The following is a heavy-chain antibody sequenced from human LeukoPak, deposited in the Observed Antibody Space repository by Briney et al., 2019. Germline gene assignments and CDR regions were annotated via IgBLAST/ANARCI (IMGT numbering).Heavy chain of an antibody. Sequence: ASVTVSFKASGYTFTDYYVHWVRQAPGQGLEWMGRINAKSGDTNAAQRFQGRVTMTRVTSITTAYLELSRLRSDDTAVYYCARDELYNGYYSVKYHYNGMDVWGQGTTVTVSS. CDR2: INAKSGDT. CDR3: ARDELYNGYYSVKYHYNGMDV. V-gene: IGHV1-2*06. D-gene: IGHD3-3*01. CDR1: GYTFTDYY. J-gene: IGHJ6*02.